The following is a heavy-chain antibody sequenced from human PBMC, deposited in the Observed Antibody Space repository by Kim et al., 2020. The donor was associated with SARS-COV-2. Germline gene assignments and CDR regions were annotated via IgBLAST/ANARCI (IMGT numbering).Heavy chain of an antibody. D-gene: IGHD1-7*01. Sequence: ASVKVSCKASGYTFTGYYMHWVRQAPGQGLEWMGRINPNSGGTNYPQKFQGRVTMTRDTSTITAYMELSRLTSDDTAVYYCARDISGITGTIDYWCQGTLVTVSS. CDR1: GYTFTGYY. V-gene: IGHV1-2*06. CDR2: INPNSGGT. CDR3: ARDISGITGTIDY. J-gene: IGHJ4*02.